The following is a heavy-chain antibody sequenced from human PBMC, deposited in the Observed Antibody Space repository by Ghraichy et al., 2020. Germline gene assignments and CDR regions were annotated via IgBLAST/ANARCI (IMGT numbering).Heavy chain of an antibody. CDR2: IWYDGSNK. J-gene: IGHJ4*02. Sequence: GGSLRLSCAASGFTFSSYGMHWVRQAPGKGLEWVAVIWYDGSNKYYADSVKGRFTISRDNSKNTLYLQMNSLRAEDTAVYYCARDFLSSGWYSRSGLLEYWGQGTLVTVSS. V-gene: IGHV3-33*01. CDR3: ARDFLSSGWYSRSGLLEY. CDR1: GFTFSSYG. D-gene: IGHD6-19*01.